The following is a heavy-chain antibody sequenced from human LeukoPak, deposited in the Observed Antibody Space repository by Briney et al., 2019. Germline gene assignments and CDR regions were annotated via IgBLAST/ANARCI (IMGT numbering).Heavy chain of an antibody. CDR1: GFTFSSYA. J-gene: IGHJ4*02. CDR2: ISGSGGST. V-gene: IGHV3-23*01. CDR3: ARVVGATEFDY. D-gene: IGHD1-26*01. Sequence: GGTLRLSCAASGFTFSSYAMSWVRQAPGKGLEWVSGISGSGGSTYYADSVKGRITISRDNSKNTLYLQMNSLRAEDTAVYYCARVVGATEFDYWGQGTLVTVSS.